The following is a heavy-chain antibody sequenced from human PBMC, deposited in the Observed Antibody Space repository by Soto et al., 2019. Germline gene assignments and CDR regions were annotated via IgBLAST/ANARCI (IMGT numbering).Heavy chain of an antibody. D-gene: IGHD3-3*02. CDR2: IMPIFRTP. J-gene: IGHJ6*02. CDR1: GGRFSTSA. CDR3: ARDKDRPQLGGNYYYILDV. V-gene: IGHV1-69*12. Sequence: QVQLEQSGPEVKKPGSSVKVSCKASGGRFSTSAISWMQQAPGEGLEWMGGIMPIFRTPDYAQKFQGRVTVTADESTSTAYMELSGLRSDDTAVYYCARDKDRPQLGGNYYYILDVWGQGTTITVSS.